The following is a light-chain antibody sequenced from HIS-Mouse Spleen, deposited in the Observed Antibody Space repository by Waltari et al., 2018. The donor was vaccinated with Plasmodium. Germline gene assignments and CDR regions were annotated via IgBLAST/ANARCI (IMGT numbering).Light chain of an antibody. CDR2: EGS. J-gene: IGLJ2*01. V-gene: IGLV2-23*03. CDR1: RCDVGSYNL. Sequence: QSALTQPASVSGSPGQSLTISSPGTRCDVGSYNLSSCDQQHPGKAPKLMIYEGSKRPSGVSNRFSGSKSGNTASLTISGLQAEDEADYYCCSYAGSSTFVVFGGGTKLTVL. CDR3: CSYAGSSTFVV.